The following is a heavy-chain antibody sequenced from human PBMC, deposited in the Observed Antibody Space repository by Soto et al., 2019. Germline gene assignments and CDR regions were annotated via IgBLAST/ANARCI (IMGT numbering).Heavy chain of an antibody. D-gene: IGHD6-13*01. CDR1: GGSISRRSYY. J-gene: IGHJ4*02. CDR3: ARRQSSSWYGL. V-gene: IGHV4-39*01. CDR2: IYYSGST. Sequence: PSETLXLTCTVSGGSISRRSYYWGWIRQPPGKGLEWIGSIYYSGSTYYNPSLKSRVTISVDTSKNQFSLKLSSVTAADTAVYYCARRQSSSWYGLWGQGTLVTVSS.